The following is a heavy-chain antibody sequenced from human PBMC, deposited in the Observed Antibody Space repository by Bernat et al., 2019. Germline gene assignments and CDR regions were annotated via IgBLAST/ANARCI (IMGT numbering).Heavy chain of an antibody. Sequence: EVQLVESGGGLVQPGGSLRLSCAASGFTVSSNYMSWVRQAPGKGLEWVSSISSSSSYIYYADSVKGRFTISRDNAKNSLYLQMNSLRAEDTAVYYCARDIGLLLWFGESPGSDAFDIWGQGTMVTVSS. D-gene: IGHD3-10*01. V-gene: IGHV3-21*01. CDR1: GFTVSSNY. J-gene: IGHJ3*02. CDR3: ARDIGLLLWFGESPGSDAFDI. CDR2: ISSSSSYI.